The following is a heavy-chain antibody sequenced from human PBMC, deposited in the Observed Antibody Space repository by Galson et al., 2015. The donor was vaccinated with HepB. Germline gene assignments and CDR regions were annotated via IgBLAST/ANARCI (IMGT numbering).Heavy chain of an antibody. D-gene: IGHD6-6*01. CDR1: GFSFSDYY. V-gene: IGHV3-11*06. CDR2: ITGSGTYT. CDR3: VRDFRSARAFDD. Sequence: SLRLSCAASGFSFSDYYMSWIRQAPGKGLEWVSYITGSGTYTNYAASVRGRFPISRDNAKNSLYLQLSSLRAEDTAVYYCVRDFRSARAFDDWGQGALVTVSS. J-gene: IGHJ4*02.